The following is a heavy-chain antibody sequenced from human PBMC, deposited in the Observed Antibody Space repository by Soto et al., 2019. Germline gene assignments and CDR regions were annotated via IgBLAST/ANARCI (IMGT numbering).Heavy chain of an antibody. CDR1: GFTFSHAW. CDR2: IKSKTDGGTT. V-gene: IGHV3-15*01. Sequence: GGSLRLSCAASGFTFSHAWMSWVRQAPGKGLEWVGRIKSKTDGGTTDYAAPVKGRFTISRDDSKNTLYLQMNSLRAEDTAVYYCARDRPGYSYARYFDYWGQGTLVTVSS. D-gene: IGHD5-18*01. J-gene: IGHJ4*02. CDR3: ARDRPGYSYARYFDY.